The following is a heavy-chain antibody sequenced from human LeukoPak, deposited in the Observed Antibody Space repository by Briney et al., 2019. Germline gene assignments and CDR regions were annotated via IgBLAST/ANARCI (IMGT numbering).Heavy chain of an antibody. CDR1: GFTFSSYW. Sequence: GGSLRLSCAASGFTFSSYWMSWVRQAPGKGLEWVANIKQDGSEKYYVDSVKGRFTISRDNAKNSLYLQMNSLRAEDTAVYYCARGQFGSVVGAYYYMDVWGKGTTVTVSS. V-gene: IGHV3-7*01. CDR2: IKQDGSEK. D-gene: IGHD1-26*01. J-gene: IGHJ6*03. CDR3: ARGQFGSVVGAYYYMDV.